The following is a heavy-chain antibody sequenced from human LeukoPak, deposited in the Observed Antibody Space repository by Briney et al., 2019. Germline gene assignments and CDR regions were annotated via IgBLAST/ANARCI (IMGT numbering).Heavy chain of an antibody. CDR2: VFYSGST. Sequence: SETLSLTCTISGGSISTHYWSWVRQSPGKGPEWIGNVFYSGSTNYNPSLKSRVTISVDKSKNQFSLKLSSVTAADTAVYYCARTGLTDHTVTRYWYFDLWGRGTLVTVSS. J-gene: IGHJ2*01. CDR1: GGSISTHY. CDR3: ARTGLTDHTVTRYWYFDL. D-gene: IGHD4-17*01. V-gene: IGHV4-59*11.